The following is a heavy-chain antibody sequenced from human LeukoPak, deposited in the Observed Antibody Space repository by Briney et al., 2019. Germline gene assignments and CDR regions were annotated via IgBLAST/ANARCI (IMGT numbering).Heavy chain of an antibody. CDR3: ARAYSRSRFDY. D-gene: IGHD6-6*01. CDR2: IDPSDSYN. J-gene: IGHJ4*02. CDR1: GYNFTNYW. V-gene: IGHV5-10-1*01. Sequence: GESLKISFKGSGYNFTNYWISWGRQMPGKGLEWMGTIDPSDSYNNYSPSFQGHVTISADKSISTAYLQWSSLKASDTAMYYCARAYSRSRFDYWGQGTLVTVSS.